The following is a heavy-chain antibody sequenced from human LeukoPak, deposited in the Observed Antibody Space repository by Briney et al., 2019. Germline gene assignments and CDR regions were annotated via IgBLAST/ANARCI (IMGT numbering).Heavy chain of an antibody. CDR1: GGSISSYY. Sequence: SETLSLTCTVSGGSISSYYWSWIRQPAGKGLEWIGRIYTSGSTNYNPSLKSRVTMSVDTSKNQFSLKLSSVTAADTAVHYCARVGSSGYDSADPDYYYYGMDVWGQGTTVTVSS. D-gene: IGHD3-22*01. CDR3: ARVGSSGYDSADPDYYYYGMDV. CDR2: IYTSGST. V-gene: IGHV4-4*07. J-gene: IGHJ6*02.